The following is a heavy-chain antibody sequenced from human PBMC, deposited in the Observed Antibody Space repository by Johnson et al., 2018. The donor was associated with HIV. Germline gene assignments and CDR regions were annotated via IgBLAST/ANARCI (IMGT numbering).Heavy chain of an antibody. J-gene: IGHJ3*02. CDR1: GFTSSSYW. CDR3: ALSGGAAAYDAFDI. CDR2: INSDGSTT. Sequence: VQLVESGGGLVQPGGSLRLSCAASGFTSSSYWMHWVRQAPGKGLVWVSRINSDGSTTSYADSVKGRFTISRDNAKNTLYLQMHRLRAEDTAVYYCALSGGAAAYDAFDIWGQGTMVTVSS. D-gene: IGHD6-13*01. V-gene: IGHV3-74*02.